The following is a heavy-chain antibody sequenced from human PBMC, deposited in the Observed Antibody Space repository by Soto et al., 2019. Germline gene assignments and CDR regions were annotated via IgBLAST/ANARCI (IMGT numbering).Heavy chain of an antibody. J-gene: IGHJ4*02. CDR3: DRGNVVALNY. CDR2: IYHSGST. CDR1: GGSISSGGYS. V-gene: IGHV4-30-2*01. Sequence: QLQLQESGSGLVKPSQTLSLTCAVSGGSISSGGYSWSWIRQPPGKGLEWIGYIYHSGSTYYNPSLKSRLXMXLDSSKNHYPRQLSSANDADQAVYYSDRGNVVALNYWGQGTLVTVSS. D-gene: IGHD2-21*01.